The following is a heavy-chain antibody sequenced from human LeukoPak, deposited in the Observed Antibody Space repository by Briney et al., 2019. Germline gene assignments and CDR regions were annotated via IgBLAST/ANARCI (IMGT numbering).Heavy chain of an antibody. Sequence: GASLQISCKGSGYSFTSYWISWVRRVPGKGLEWMGRIDPSDSYTNYSPSFQGHVTISADKSISTAYLQWSSLKASDTAMYYCAANPYYYGSGSYTPWGQGTLVTVSS. J-gene: IGHJ5*02. CDR3: AANPYYYGSGSYTP. CDR2: IDPSDSYT. D-gene: IGHD3-10*01. V-gene: IGHV5-10-1*01. CDR1: GYSFTSYW.